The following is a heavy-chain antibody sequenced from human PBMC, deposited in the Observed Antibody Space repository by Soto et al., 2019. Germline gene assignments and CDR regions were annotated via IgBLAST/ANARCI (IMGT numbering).Heavy chain of an antibody. D-gene: IGHD2-15*01. J-gene: IGHJ5*01. V-gene: IGHV3-7*01. CDR3: ARDRVVVAAPPYWFDS. Sequence: EVQLVESGGGLVQPGGSLRLSCAASGFTFSFYWMSWVRQVPGKGLEWVANIRPDGTEKYYVDSVKGRFNISRDTANNSRSLQINSLRAEDTAVYYCARDRVVVAAPPYWFDSWGQGTLVTVSS. CDR1: GFTFSFYW. CDR2: IRPDGTEK.